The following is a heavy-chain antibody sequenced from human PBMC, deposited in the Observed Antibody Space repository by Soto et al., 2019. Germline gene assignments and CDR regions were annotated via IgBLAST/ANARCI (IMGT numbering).Heavy chain of an antibody. V-gene: IGHV1-8*01. J-gene: IGHJ6*03. Sequence: QVQLVQSGAEVKKPGASVKVSCKASGYTFTSYDINWVRQATGQGLEWLGWMNPNRGNTGYAQKFQGRVTLTRNTSRSTAYMELSSLSSEDTAVYYCASGEISYMDVWGKGTTVTVSS. CDR2: MNPNRGNT. CDR3: ASGEISYMDV. CDR1: GYTFTSYD.